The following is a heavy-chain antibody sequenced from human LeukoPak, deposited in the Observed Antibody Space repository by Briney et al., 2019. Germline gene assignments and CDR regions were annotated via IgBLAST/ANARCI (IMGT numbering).Heavy chain of an antibody. CDR2: IDRDGSNT. CDR1: GFTFSSYW. Sequence: GGSLRLSCAASGFTFSSYWMHWVRQAPGKGLVWVSRIDRDGSNTDYADSVRGRFTISRDNAKNTLYLQLNSLRAEDTAVYYCARDIETAAIDYWGRGTLVTVSS. D-gene: IGHD6-13*01. CDR3: ARDIETAAIDY. V-gene: IGHV3-74*01. J-gene: IGHJ4*02.